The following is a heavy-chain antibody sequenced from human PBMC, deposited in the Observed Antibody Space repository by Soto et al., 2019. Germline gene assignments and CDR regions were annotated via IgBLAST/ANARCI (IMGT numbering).Heavy chain of an antibody. J-gene: IGHJ4*02. V-gene: IGHV1-18*01. D-gene: IGHD4-17*01. CDR3: ARDLDYCPSDY. CDR2: IRPYNRNT. Sequence: QVQLVQSGAEVKKPGASVKVSCEASGDNFTSFAISWARQAPGQGLEWMGWIRPYNRNTNYAATFLGRITMTADTSTSTAHLDLRGLYSDATAAYYCARDLDYCPSDYWVQGTLVTVSS. CDR1: GDNFTSFA.